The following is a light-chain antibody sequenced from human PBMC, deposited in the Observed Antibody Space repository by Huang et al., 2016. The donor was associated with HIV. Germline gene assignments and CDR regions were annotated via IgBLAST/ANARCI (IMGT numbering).Light chain of an antibody. CDR1: QSVSNK. J-gene: IGKJ2*03. CDR3: QQYNNWPRES. CDR2: DAS. V-gene: IGKV3-15*01. Sequence: IVMTQSPATMSVSPGQRVTLSCRASQSVSNKVAWYQQKPGQAPRPRIYDASKRASNTPARFSGSGSGTEFTLTINSLQSEDFAVYHCQQYNNWPRESFGQGTKLEIK.